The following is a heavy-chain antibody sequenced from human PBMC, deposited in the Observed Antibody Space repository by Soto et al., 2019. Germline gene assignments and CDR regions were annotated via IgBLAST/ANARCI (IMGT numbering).Heavy chain of an antibody. D-gene: IGHD3-9*01. V-gene: IGHV4-39*02. CDR1: GGSISSSTYY. Sequence: ETLSLTCTVSGGSISSSTYYWGWIRQPPGKGLEWIGSIYFRGSTYYNPSLKSRVTVSVDTSKKQFSLKLTSVTAADTAVYYCAREILTGYYPAGWFDPWGQGTLVTVS. CDR2: IYFRGST. CDR3: AREILTGYYPAGWFDP. J-gene: IGHJ5*02.